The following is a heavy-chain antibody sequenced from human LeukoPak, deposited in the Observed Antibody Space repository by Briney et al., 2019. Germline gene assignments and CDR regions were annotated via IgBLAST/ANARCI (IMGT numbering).Heavy chain of an antibody. J-gene: IGHJ5*02. CDR1: GGSISSYY. CDR3: ARRRGGSWFDP. V-gene: IGHV4-59*08. Sequence: SETLSLTCTVSGGSISSYYWSWIRQPPGKGLEWIGYIYYSGSTYYNPSLKSRVTISVDTSKNQFSLKLSSVTAADTAVYYCARRRGGSWFDPWGQGTLVTVSS. CDR2: IYYSGST. D-gene: IGHD6-25*01.